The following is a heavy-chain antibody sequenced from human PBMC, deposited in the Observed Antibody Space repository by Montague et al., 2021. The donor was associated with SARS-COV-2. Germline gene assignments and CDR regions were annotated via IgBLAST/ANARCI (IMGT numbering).Heavy chain of an antibody. CDR3: ASHPVWQQLCT. D-gene: IGHD1-1*01. Sequence: SETLSLTCAVSGASLASGYWWSWVRQSPGKGLERIAEIHHTGGSNYNPSLVSRVTIFLDHSKNHLTLTLSSVTAADTAMYYCASHPVWQQLCTWGQGTLVSVSS. J-gene: IGHJ5*02. V-gene: IGHV4-4*02. CDR2: IHHTGGS. CDR1: GASLASGYW.